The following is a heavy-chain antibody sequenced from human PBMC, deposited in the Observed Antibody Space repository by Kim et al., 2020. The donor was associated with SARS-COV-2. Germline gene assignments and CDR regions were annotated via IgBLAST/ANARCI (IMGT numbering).Heavy chain of an antibody. CDR2: IWYDGSNK. CDR1: GFTFSSYG. J-gene: IGHJ4*02. V-gene: IGHV3-33*01. CDR3: ATGITGTTIQAPPHY. Sequence: GGSLRLSCAASGFTFSSYGMHWVRQAPGKGLEWVAVIWYDGSNKYYADSVKGRFTISRDNSKNTLYLQMNSLRAEDTAVYYCATGITGTTIQAPPHYWGQGTLVTVSS. D-gene: IGHD1-7*01.